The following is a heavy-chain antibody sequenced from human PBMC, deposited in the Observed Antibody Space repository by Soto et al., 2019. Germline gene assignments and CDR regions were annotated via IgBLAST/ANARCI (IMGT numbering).Heavy chain of an antibody. CDR2: IIPIFGTA. CDR1: GGTFSSYA. Sequence: GASVKVSCKASGGTFSSYAISWVRQAPGQGLEWMGGIIPIFGTANYAQKFQGRVTITADESTSTAYMELSSLRSEDTAVYYCASPLGDIVVVPAAKGYYYSYGMDVWGQGTRVTVSS. D-gene: IGHD2-2*01. J-gene: IGHJ6*02. V-gene: IGHV1-69*13. CDR3: ASPLGDIVVVPAAKGYYYSYGMDV.